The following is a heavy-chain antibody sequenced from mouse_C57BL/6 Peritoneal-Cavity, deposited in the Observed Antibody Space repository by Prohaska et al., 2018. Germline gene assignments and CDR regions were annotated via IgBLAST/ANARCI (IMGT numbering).Heavy chain of an antibody. CDR1: GYTFTSYW. Sequence: GELVMPGASVKLSCKASGYTFTSYWMHWVKQRPGQGLEWIGEIDPSDSYTNYNQKFKGKATLTVDKSSSTAYMQLSSLTSEDSAVYYCAPWLLRGNRGQGTTLTVSS. CDR3: APWLLRGN. J-gene: IGHJ2*01. CDR2: IDPSDSYT. V-gene: IGHV1-69*01. D-gene: IGHD2-3*01.